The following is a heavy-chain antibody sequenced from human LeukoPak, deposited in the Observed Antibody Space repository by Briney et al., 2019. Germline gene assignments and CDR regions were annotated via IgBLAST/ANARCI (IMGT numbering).Heavy chain of an antibody. J-gene: IGHJ4*02. D-gene: IGHD1-26*01. CDR3: ATPPGRYSGSYFDY. Sequence: VASVKVSCKASGYTFTSYGISWVRQAPGQGLEWMGWINPNSGGTNYAQKFQGRVTMTRDTSISTAYMELSRLRSDDTAVYYCATPPGRYSGSYFDYWGQGTLVTVSS. V-gene: IGHV1-2*02. CDR2: INPNSGGT. CDR1: GYTFTSYG.